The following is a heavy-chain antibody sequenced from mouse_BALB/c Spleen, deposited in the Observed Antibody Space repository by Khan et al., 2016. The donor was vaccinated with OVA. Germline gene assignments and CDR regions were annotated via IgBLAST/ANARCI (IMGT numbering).Heavy chain of an antibody. J-gene: IGHJ3*01. CDR1: GYTFTDYG. CDR2: INTYIGEP. CDR3: SRSPTWFAY. V-gene: IGHV9-3-1*01. Sequence: QIQLVQSGPELKKPGETVKISCKASGYTFTDYGMNWVKQAPGKGLKWMGWINTYIGEPTYADDFKGRFAFSLANSASTDYLQINNLKNEDTATYFCSRSPTWFAYWGQGTLVTVSA.